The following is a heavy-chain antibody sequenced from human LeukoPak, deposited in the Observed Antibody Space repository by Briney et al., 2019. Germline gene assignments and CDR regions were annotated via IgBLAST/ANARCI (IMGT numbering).Heavy chain of an antibody. J-gene: IGHJ4*02. D-gene: IGHD6-13*01. CDR3: AVAAAGTEEIDFDY. V-gene: IGHV1-46*01. Sequence: ASVKVSCEASGYTFTSYYMHWVRQAPGQGLEWMGIINPSGGSTTYAQKFQGRVTMTRDTSTSTVYMELSSLRSEDTAVYYCAVAAAGTEEIDFDYWGQGTLVTVSS. CDR2: INPSGGST. CDR1: GYTFTSYY.